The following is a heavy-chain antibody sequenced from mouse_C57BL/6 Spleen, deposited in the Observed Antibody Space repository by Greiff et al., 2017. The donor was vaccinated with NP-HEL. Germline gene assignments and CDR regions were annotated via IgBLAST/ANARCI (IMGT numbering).Heavy chain of an antibody. CDR3: ARSRDSSGSWFAY. J-gene: IGHJ3*01. CDR1: GYTFTSYW. Sequence: QVQLQQPGAELVKPGASVKLSCKASGYTFTSYWMQWVKQKPGQGLEWIGEIDPSDSYTNYNQKFKGKATLTVDTSSSTAYMQLSSLTSEDSAVYYCARSRDSSGSWFAYWGQGTLVTVSA. D-gene: IGHD3-2*02. CDR2: IDPSDSYT. V-gene: IGHV1-50*01.